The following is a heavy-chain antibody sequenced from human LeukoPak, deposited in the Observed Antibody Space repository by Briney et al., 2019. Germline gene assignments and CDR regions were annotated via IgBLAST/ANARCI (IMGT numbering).Heavy chain of an antibody. CDR1: GYTFTTYG. Sequence: GASVKVTCKASGYTFTTYGISWVRQAPGQGLEWMGWITACNGNTHYAQKLQGRVTLTTDTSTSTAYMELRSLRSDDTAVYYCARGLALGSDSSGYYYLPDYLGQGTLVTVSS. CDR3: ARGLALGSDSSGYYYLPDY. J-gene: IGHJ4*02. CDR2: ITACNGNT. V-gene: IGHV1-18*01. D-gene: IGHD3-22*01.